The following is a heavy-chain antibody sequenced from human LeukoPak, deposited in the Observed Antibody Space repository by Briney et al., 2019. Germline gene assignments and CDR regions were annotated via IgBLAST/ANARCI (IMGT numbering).Heavy chain of an antibody. Sequence: SETLSLTCTVSGGSMCGFFWSWIRQPPGKGLEWIGNIYYSGSTKYNPSLNSRVSISLDTSKNQFSLKLRSVTAADTAVYYCARQRALYSSSDYWGQGTLVTVSS. CDR2: IYYSGST. CDR1: GGSMCGFF. CDR3: ARQRALYSSSDY. J-gene: IGHJ4*02. V-gene: IGHV4-59*08. D-gene: IGHD6-6*01.